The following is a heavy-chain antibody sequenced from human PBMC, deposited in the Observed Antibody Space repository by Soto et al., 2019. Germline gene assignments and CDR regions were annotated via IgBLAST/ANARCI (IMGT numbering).Heavy chain of an antibody. Sequence: EVQLVESGGGLAQPGGSLRLSCVASGFTFTTYWMSWVRQAPGKGLEWVANIRQDGGAQYYVDSVKGRFTIARDNAKNSVYLQIDSLRAEGTAVYYCVRGGHGSGSYLGSYWGQGILVTVSS. CDR2: IRQDGGAQ. V-gene: IGHV3-7*03. D-gene: IGHD3-10*01. J-gene: IGHJ4*02. CDR3: VRGGHGSGSYLGSY. CDR1: GFTFTTYW.